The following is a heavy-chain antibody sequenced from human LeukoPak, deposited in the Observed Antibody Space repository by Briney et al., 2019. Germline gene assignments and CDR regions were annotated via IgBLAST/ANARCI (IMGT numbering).Heavy chain of an antibody. CDR2: IWYDGSNK. D-gene: IGHD3-10*01. CDR1: GFTFSSYG. J-gene: IGHJ4*02. Sequence: GRPLRLSCAASGFTFSSYGMHWVRQAPGKGLEWVAVIWYDGSNKYYADSVKGRFAISRDNSKNTLYLQMNSLRAEDTAVYYCARDGAPYGSGSHSLDYWGQGTLVTVSS. V-gene: IGHV3-33*01. CDR3: ARDGAPYGSGSHSLDY.